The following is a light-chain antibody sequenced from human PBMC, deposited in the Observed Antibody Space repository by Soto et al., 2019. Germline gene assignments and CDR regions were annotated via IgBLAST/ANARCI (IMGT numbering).Light chain of an antibody. J-gene: IGLJ1*01. Sequence: QSVLTQPASLSGSPGQLFAISFPGTSSVVGGYNSVSWYQQYPGKAPKLMIHDVSNRPSGVSDRFSGSKSGNTASLTISGLQAEDEADYYCSSWTSSSSYVFGSGTKVTVL. CDR3: SSWTSSSSYV. V-gene: IGLV2-14*01. CDR1: SSVVGGYNS. CDR2: DVS.